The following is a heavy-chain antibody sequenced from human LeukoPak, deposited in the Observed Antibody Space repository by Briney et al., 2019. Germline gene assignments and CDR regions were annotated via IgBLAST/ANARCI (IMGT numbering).Heavy chain of an antibody. Sequence: GASVKVSCKASGYTFTSYGISWVRQAPGQGLEWMGWISAYNGNTNYAQKLQGRVTMTTDTSTSTAYMELRSLRSDDTAVYYRARSLGYYDSSGYYLNYYYYYYMDVWGKGTTVIVSS. V-gene: IGHV1-18*01. J-gene: IGHJ6*03. CDR3: ARSLGYYDSSGYYLNYYYYYYMDV. CDR1: GYTFTSYG. D-gene: IGHD3-22*01. CDR2: ISAYNGNT.